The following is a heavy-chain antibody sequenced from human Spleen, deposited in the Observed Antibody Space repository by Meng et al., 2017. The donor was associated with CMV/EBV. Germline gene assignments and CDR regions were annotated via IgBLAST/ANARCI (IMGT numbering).Heavy chain of an antibody. CDR3: AKDISPGGVGAITDYYYYGMDV. CDR2: ISWDGGST. D-gene: IGHD1-26*01. CDR1: GFTFDDYA. V-gene: IGHV3-43D*03. Sequence: LSLTCAASGFTFDDYAMHWVRQAPGKGLEWVSLISWDGGSTYYADSVKGRFTISRDNSKNSLYLQMNSLRAEDTALYYCAKDISPGGVGAITDYYYYGMDVWGQGTTVTVSS. J-gene: IGHJ6*02.